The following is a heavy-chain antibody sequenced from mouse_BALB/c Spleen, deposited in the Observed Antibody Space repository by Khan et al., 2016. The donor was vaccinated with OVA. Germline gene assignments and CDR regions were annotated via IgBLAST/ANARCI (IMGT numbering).Heavy chain of an antibody. CDR2: IWSDGST. Sequence: QVQLKESGPGLVAPSQSLSITCTISGFSLTNYGVHWVRQPPGKGLEWLVVIWSDGSTTFYSPLNSRLTIIKVNSNCHASYKMNGLQTDDTAMYFCARQPYYHYNIMDYWGQGTSVTVSS. D-gene: IGHD2-10*01. CDR3: ARQPYYHYNIMDY. J-gene: IGHJ4*01. CDR1: GFSLTNYG. V-gene: IGHV2-6-1*01.